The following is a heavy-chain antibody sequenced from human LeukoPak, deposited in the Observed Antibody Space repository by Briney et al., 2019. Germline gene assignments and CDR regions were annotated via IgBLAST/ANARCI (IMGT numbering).Heavy chain of an antibody. CDR2: IYSGGST. CDR3: ARAPIGYSGYEPYYFDY. CDR1: GFTVSSNY. V-gene: IGHV3-53*01. J-gene: IGHJ4*02. Sequence: PGGSLRLSCAASGFTVSSNYMSWVRQAPGKGLEWVSVIYSGGSTYYADSVKGRFTISRDNSKNTLYLQMNSLRAEDTAVYYCARAPIGYSGYEPYYFDYWGQGTLVTVSS. D-gene: IGHD5-12*01.